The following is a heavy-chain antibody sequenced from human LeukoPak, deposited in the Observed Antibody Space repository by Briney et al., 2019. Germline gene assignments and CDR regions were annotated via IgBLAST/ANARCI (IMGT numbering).Heavy chain of an antibody. V-gene: IGHV3-21*01. D-gene: IGHD3-10*01. CDR2: IISSSSYI. Sequence: GGSLILSCAASGFTFSSYSMNWVRQAPGKGLEWVSSIISSSSYIYYADSVKGRFTISRDNAKNSLYLQMNTLRAEDTAVYYCARPSFKYYYGSGSPDFDYWGQGTLVTVSS. CDR1: GFTFSSYS. J-gene: IGHJ4*02. CDR3: ARPSFKYYYGSGSPDFDY.